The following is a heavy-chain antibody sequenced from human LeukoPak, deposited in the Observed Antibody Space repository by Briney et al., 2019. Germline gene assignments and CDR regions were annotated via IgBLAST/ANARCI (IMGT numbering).Heavy chain of an antibody. CDR1: GFTFSSYA. CDR3: ARPWEYCSSTSCYDYYYGMDV. CDR2: ISSSGSTI. J-gene: IGHJ6*02. D-gene: IGHD2-2*01. Sequence: PGGSLRLSCAASGFTFSSYAMTWVRQAPGKGLEWVSYISSSGSTIYYADSVKGRFTISRDNAKNSLYLQMNSLRAEDTAVYYCARPWEYCSSTSCYDYYYGMDVWGQGTTVTVSS. V-gene: IGHV3-48*03.